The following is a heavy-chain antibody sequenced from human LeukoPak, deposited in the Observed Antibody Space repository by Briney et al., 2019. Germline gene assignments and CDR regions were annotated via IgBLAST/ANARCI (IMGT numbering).Heavy chain of an antibody. CDR3: ARGIDTATYYFDY. Sequence: GGSLRLSCAASGFTFSTYWMSWVRQAPGKGLEWVANIKQDGSEKNYVDSVKGRFTVSRDNAENSLSLQMNSLRVEDTAVYYCARGIDTATYYFDYWGQGTLVTVSP. CDR1: GFTFSTYW. D-gene: IGHD5-18*01. CDR2: IKQDGSEK. J-gene: IGHJ4*02. V-gene: IGHV3-7*01.